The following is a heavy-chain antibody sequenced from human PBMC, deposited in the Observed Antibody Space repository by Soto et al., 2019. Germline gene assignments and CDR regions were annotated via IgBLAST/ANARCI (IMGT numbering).Heavy chain of an antibody. Sequence: GSLRLSCAASGFTFSSYDMHWVRQATGKGLEWVSAIGTAGDPYYPGSVKGRFTISRENAKNSLYLQMNSLRAGDTAVYYCARGDAAAGTFYYYYYGMDVWGQGTTVTVSS. CDR3: ARGDAAAGTFYYYYYGMDV. V-gene: IGHV3-13*05. CDR1: GFTFSSYD. J-gene: IGHJ6*02. D-gene: IGHD6-13*01. CDR2: IGTAGDP.